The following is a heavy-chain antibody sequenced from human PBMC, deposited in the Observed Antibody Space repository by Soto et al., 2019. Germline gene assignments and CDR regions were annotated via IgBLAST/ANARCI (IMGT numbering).Heavy chain of an antibody. CDR2: IKQDGTSK. CDR1: GFTFTSYW. D-gene: IGHD3-16*01. CDR3: ARLRFILTERDFDS. J-gene: IGHJ4*02. V-gene: IGHV3-7*05. Sequence: EVQLVESGGGLVQPGGSLRLSCEASGFTFTSYWMSWVRQAPGKGLEWVANIKQDGTSKYYADSVKSRFTVSRDNAKSSLHLQMDSLRDDDTAVYRCARLRFILTERDFDSWGQGTLVTVSS.